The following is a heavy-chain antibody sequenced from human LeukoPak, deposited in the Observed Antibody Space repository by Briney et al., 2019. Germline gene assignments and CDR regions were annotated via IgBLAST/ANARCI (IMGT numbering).Heavy chain of an antibody. CDR2: ISTSSTAI. V-gene: IGHV3-48*02. CDR1: GFTFSDLS. Sequence: PGGSLRLSCAASGFTFSDLSRGWVRQAPGKGLEWISYISTSSTAIYYADSVKGQFTISRDNAINSLYLQMNSLRDEDTAVYYCARLRAGFYFDYWGQGTLVSVSS. J-gene: IGHJ4*02. CDR3: ARLRAGFYFDY.